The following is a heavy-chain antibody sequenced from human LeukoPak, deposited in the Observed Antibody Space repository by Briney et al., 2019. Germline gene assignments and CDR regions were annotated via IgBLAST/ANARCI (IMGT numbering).Heavy chain of an antibody. J-gene: IGHJ3*02. Sequence: PSETLSLTCTVSGGSISSSSYYWGWIRQPPGKGLEWIGSIYYSGSTYYNPSLKSRVTISVDTSKNQFSLKLSSVTAADTAVYYCATYFDIVASTFDIWGQGTMVTVSS. V-gene: IGHV4-39*07. CDR3: ATYFDIVASTFDI. CDR2: IYYSGST. D-gene: IGHD5-12*01. CDR1: GGSISSSSYY.